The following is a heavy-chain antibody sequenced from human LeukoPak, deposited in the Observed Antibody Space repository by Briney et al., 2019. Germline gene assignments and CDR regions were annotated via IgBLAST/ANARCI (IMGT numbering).Heavy chain of an antibody. Sequence: GGSLRLPCAASGFTVSSNYMSWVRQAPGKGLEWVSVIYSGGSTYYADSVKGRFTISRDNSKNTLYLQMNSLRAEDTAVYYCAKLIYYGDYHADIWGQGTMVTVSS. D-gene: IGHD4-17*01. J-gene: IGHJ3*02. V-gene: IGHV3-53*01. CDR3: AKLIYYGDYHADI. CDR2: IYSGGST. CDR1: GFTVSSNY.